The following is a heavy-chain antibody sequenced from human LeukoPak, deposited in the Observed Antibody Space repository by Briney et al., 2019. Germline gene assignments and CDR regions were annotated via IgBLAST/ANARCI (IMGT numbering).Heavy chain of an antibody. D-gene: IGHD6-6*01. CDR2: ISSSSSTI. CDR1: GFTLSSYS. CDR3: ARRYSSSSPLFDY. Sequence: GGSLRLSCAASGFTLSSYSMNWVRQAPGKGLEWVSYISSSSSTIYYADSVKGRFTTSRDNAKNSLYLQMNSLRAEDTAVYYCARRYSSSSPLFDYWGQGTLVTVSS. J-gene: IGHJ4*02. V-gene: IGHV3-48*04.